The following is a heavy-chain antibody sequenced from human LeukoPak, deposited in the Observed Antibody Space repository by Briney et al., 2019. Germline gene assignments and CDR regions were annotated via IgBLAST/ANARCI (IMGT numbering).Heavy chain of an antibody. CDR3: AREMSYYYDSSAYYYWYSCFDY. CDR2: ISAYNGNT. Sequence: ASVKVSCKASGYTFTSYAMNWVRQAPGQGLEWMGWISAYNGNTNYAQKLQGRVTMTTDTSTSTAYMELRSLRSDDTAVYYCAREMSYYYDSSAYYYWYSCFDYWGQGTLVTVSS. CDR1: GYTFTSYA. D-gene: IGHD3-22*01. J-gene: IGHJ4*02. V-gene: IGHV1-18*01.